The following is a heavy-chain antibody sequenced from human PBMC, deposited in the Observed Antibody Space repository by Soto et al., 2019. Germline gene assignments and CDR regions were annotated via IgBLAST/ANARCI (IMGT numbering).Heavy chain of an antibody. D-gene: IGHD4-17*01. J-gene: IGHJ6*02. CDR3: YTYGGNLRYYYGMDV. V-gene: IGHV1-69*06. CDR1: GGTFSSYA. Sequence: SVKVSCKASGGTFSSYAISWVRQAPGQGLEWMGGIIPIFGTANYAQKFQGRVTITADKSTSTAYMELSSLRSEDTAVYYCYTYGGNLRYYYGMDVWGQGTTVTV. CDR2: IIPIFGTA.